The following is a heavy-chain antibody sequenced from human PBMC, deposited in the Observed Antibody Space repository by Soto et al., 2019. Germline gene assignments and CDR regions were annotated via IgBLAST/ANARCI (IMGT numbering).Heavy chain of an antibody. J-gene: IGHJ6*02. V-gene: IGHV3-23*01. CDR2: ISGSGGST. D-gene: IGHD4-4*01. CDR1: GFTFSSYA. Sequence: EVQLLESGGGLVQPGGSLRLSCAASGFTFSSYAMSWVRQAPGKGLEWVSAISGSGGSTYYADSVKGRFTISRDNSKNTLYLQMNSLRAEDTAVYYCAKDGGGYSIPYGSYYYYGMDVWDQGTTVTVS. CDR3: AKDGGGYSIPYGSYYYYGMDV.